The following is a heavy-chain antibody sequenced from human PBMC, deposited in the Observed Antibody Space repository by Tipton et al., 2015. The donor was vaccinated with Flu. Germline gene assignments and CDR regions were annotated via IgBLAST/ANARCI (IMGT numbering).Heavy chain of an antibody. D-gene: IGHD6-19*01. Sequence: SLRLSCAASGFTVSSNYMSWVRQAPGKGLEWVSVIYSGGSTYYADSVKGRFTISRDNSKNTLYLQMNSLRAEDTAVYYCARDFYSSVPFDYWGQGTLVTVSS. CDR3: ARDFYSSVPFDY. CDR1: GFTVSSNY. V-gene: IGHV3-66*01. J-gene: IGHJ4*02. CDR2: IYSGGST.